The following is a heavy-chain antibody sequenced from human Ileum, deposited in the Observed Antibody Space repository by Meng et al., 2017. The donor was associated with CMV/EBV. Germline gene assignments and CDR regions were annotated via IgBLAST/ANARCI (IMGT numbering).Heavy chain of an antibody. Sequence: QVQLQESGPGLMKPSQTLSLTCTVSGASISSTYWTWIRQRAGKGLEWIGLIETNGNAYYNPSLESRVTMSLDMSKNLFSLRLTSVTAADTGLYYCATNSEDYWGQGTLVTVSS. CDR3: ATNSEDY. D-gene: IGHD4-23*01. CDR1: GASISSTY. CDR2: IETNGNA. J-gene: IGHJ4*02. V-gene: IGHV4-4*07.